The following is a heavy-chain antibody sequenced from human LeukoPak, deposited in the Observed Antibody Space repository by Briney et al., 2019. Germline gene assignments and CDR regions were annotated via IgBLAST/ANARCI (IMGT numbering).Heavy chain of an antibody. D-gene: IGHD6-19*01. V-gene: IGHV3-30*02. J-gene: IGHJ4*02. CDR3: AKAGVQKWLVPFDY. Sequence: GGSLRLSCAASGFTFSSYGMHWVRQAPGKGLEWVAFIRYDGSNKYYADSVKGRFTISRDNSKNTLYLQMNSLRAEDTAVYYCAKAGVQKWLVPFDYWGQGTLVTVSS. CDR2: IRYDGSNK. CDR1: GFTFSSYG.